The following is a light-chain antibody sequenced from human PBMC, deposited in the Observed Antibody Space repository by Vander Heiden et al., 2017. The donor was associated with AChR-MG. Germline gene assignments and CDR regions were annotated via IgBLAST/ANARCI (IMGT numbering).Light chain of an antibody. Sequence: QSVLTQPPSVTGAPGQRITISCAGSSSHSGAVYGVHWYQHFPGTSPKLLLYGISTRHSGVPDRFSGSKSGTSASLAITGLHAEDEANYYCQSYDSSLSGSLFGGGTKVTVL. CDR3: QSYDSSLSGSL. CDR1: SSHSGAVYG. J-gene: IGLJ2*01. V-gene: IGLV1-40*01. CDR2: GIS.